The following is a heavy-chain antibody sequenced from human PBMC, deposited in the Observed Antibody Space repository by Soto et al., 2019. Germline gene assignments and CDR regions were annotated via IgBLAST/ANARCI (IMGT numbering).Heavy chain of an antibody. CDR2: ISSTGNTI. CDR3: ARDVRGYSGYEYTFGN. V-gene: IGHV3-11*01. Sequence: PGGSLRLSCAASGFTFSDSYMSWIRQAPGKGLEWVSYISSTGNTIYYADSVKGRFTISRDNAKNSLYLQMNSLRAEDTAVYYCARDVRGYSGYEYTFGNWGQGTLVSVSS. D-gene: IGHD5-12*01. CDR1: GFTFSDSY. J-gene: IGHJ4*02.